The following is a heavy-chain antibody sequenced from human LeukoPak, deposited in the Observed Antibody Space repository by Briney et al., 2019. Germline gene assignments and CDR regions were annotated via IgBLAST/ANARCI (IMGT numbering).Heavy chain of an antibody. V-gene: IGHV1-2*02. J-gene: IGHJ4*02. Sequence: ASVKVSYKASGYPFTGYYMHWVRQAPGQGLEWMGWINPNTDGSNYAQKFQGRVTMTRDTSISTAYMELGSLNSDDTAMYYCARGRGSTSWYDYWGQGTLVTVSS. CDR1: GYPFTGYY. CDR3: ARGRGSTSWYDY. D-gene: IGHD6-13*01. CDR2: INPNTDGS.